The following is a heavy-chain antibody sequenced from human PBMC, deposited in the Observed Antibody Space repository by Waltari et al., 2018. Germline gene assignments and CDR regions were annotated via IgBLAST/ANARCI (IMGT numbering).Heavy chain of an antibody. CDR1: GFTFSSYA. D-gene: IGHD2-15*01. Sequence: EVQLVESGGGLVQPGGSLRLSCAASGFTFSSYAMSWVRQAPGKGLEWVSAISGSGGSTYYADSVKGRFTISRDNAKNSLYLQMNSLRAEDTAVYYCAGGRRVVAARGMDVWGKGTTVTVSS. CDR3: AGGRRVVAARGMDV. CDR2: ISGSGGST. V-gene: IGHV3-23*04. J-gene: IGHJ6*03.